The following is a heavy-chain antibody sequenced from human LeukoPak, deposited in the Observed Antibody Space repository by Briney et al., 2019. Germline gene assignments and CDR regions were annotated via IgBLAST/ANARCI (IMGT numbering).Heavy chain of an antibody. D-gene: IGHD3-22*01. CDR2: IGTYRGDT. CDR1: TSR. Sequence: GASVKVSCKATSRISWVRQAPGQGLERMGWIGTYRGDTYYAQKFQGRITVTTDTSTSTVYMELRNLRSDDTAVYYCARDLWNFYDDSGYNRDFDSWGQGTLVTVSS. V-gene: IGHV1-18*01. CDR3: ARDLWNFYDDSGYNRDFDS. J-gene: IGHJ5*01.